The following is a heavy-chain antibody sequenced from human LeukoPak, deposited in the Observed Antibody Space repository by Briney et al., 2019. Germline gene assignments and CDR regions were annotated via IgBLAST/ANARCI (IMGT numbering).Heavy chain of an antibody. D-gene: IGHD2-2*01. V-gene: IGHV3-9*01. CDR2: ISWNSGSI. CDR1: GFSFDDYA. J-gene: IGHJ4*02. CDR3: AKDRSSPHEGYYFDY. Sequence: PGGSLRLSCAASGFSFDDYAMHWVRQAPGKGLEWVSGISWNSGSIAYADSVKGRFTISRDNSKNTLYLQMNSLRAADTAVYYCAKDRSSPHEGYYFDYWGQGTLVTVSS.